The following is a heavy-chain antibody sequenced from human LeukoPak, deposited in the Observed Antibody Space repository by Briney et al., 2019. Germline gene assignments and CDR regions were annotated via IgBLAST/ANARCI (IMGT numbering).Heavy chain of an antibody. D-gene: IGHD3-16*01. V-gene: IGHV1-2*02. CDR3: ARDRKVGGVYYYYMDV. Sequence: GASVKVSCKASGYTFTGYYMHWVRQAPGQGLEWMGCINPDSGGANYAQNFQGRVTMTRDTSISTAYMELSSLRSDDTAVYYCARDRKVGGVYYYYMDVWGKGTTVTVSS. CDR1: GYTFTGYY. J-gene: IGHJ6*03. CDR2: INPDSGGA.